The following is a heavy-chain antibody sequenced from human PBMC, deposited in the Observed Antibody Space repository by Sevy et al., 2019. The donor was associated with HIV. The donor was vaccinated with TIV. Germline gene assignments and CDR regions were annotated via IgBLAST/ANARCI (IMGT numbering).Heavy chain of an antibody. CDR1: VFTFDDYW. V-gene: IGHV3-7*01. CDR3: ARRYFDL. J-gene: IGHJ4*02. CDR2: IRQDGNEL. Sequence: GGSLRLSCAASVFTFDDYWMQWVRQAPGQGLEWVANIRQDGNELYYADSVKGRFTISRDNAKESLFLQMTNLRVEDTAIYYCARRYFDLWGQGTLVTVSS.